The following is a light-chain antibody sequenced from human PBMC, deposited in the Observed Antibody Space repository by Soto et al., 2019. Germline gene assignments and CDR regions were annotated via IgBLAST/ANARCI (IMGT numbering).Light chain of an antibody. CDR2: DAS. CDR3: XXXXXWPXT. J-gene: IGKJ1*01. Sequence: EIVLTQSPAVLSLSPGERATLSCRASQYVGSYLAWYQQKPGQAPRLLIYDASNRATGVPGRFSGSGSGTDFTLTXXXXEXXXXXVXXXXXXXXWPXTFGQGTKVEIK. V-gene: IGKV3-11*01. CDR1: QYVGSY.